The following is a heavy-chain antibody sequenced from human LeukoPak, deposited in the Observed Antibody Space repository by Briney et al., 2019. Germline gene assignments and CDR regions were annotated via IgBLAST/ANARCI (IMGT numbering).Heavy chain of an antibody. CDR3: AKGPGSALDY. D-gene: IGHD1-26*01. CDR1: GFTCDDYA. CDR2: ISWNSGSI. Sequence: GGSLRLSCAASGFTCDDYAMHWVRQAPGRGVEGVSGISWNSGSIGYAGSVKGRFTISRDNAKNSMYLQMNSLRAEDTALYYCAKGPGSALDYWGQGTLVTVSS. V-gene: IGHV3-9*01. J-gene: IGHJ4*02.